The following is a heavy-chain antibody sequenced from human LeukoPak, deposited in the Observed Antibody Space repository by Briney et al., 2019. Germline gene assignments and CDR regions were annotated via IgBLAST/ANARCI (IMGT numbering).Heavy chain of an antibody. D-gene: IGHD1-26*01. CDR3: AREGGGSYRSFDY. CDR2: ISSSSSYT. V-gene: IGHV3-11*05. J-gene: IGHJ4*02. CDR1: GFXFSDYY. Sequence: GGSLRLSCAASGFXFSDYYMSWIRQAPGKGLEWVSCISSSSSYTNYADSVKGRFTISRDNAKNSLYLQMNSLRAEDTAVYYCAREGGGSYRSFDYWGQGTLVTVSS.